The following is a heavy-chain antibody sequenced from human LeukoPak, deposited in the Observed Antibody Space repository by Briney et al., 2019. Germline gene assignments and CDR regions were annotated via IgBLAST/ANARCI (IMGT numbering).Heavy chain of an antibody. CDR3: AKGKKYYDILTGAFYYFDH. D-gene: IGHD3-9*01. J-gene: IGHJ4*02. Sequence: PGGSLRLSCAASGFTFSSYAMSWVRQAPGKGLEWVSAISGSGGSTYYADSVKGRFTISRDNSKNTLYLQMNSLRAEDTAVYYCAKGKKYYDILTGAFYYFDHWGQGTLVTVSS. V-gene: IGHV3-23*01. CDR2: ISGSGGST. CDR1: GFTFSSYA.